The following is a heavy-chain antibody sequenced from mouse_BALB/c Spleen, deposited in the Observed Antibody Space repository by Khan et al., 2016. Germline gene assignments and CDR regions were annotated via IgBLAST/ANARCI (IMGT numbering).Heavy chain of an antibody. Sequence: VQLVETGPGLVAPSQSLSITCTVSGFSLTGFSVNWVRKPPEKGLEWLGMIWGDGSTEYNSALKSRLSISKEKSKSQVFLKMNSLQTEDTARYYCASYSDYDGVFAYWGQVTLFTVSA. CDR2: IWGDGST. J-gene: IGHJ3*01. V-gene: IGHV2-6-7*01. CDR3: ASYSDYDGVFAY. CDR1: GFSLTGFS. D-gene: IGHD2-4*01.